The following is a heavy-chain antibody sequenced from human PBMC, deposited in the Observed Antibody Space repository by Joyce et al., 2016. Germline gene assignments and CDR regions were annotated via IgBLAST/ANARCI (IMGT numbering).Heavy chain of an antibody. J-gene: IGHJ6*02. Sequence: QVQLVQSGAEVKKPGSSVKVSSKASGGTFVNYGISWVRQAPGQGLEWMGVIIPVYAAANYAQKFQGRVTITADESTSTAYMERSSLRSEDTAVYYCAAKSDNWNYRFFHFYYYDMDVWGQGTTVTVSS. V-gene: IGHV1-69*01. CDR1: GGTFVNYG. CDR3: AAKSDNWNYRFFHFYYYDMDV. CDR2: IIPVYAAA. D-gene: IGHD1-7*01.